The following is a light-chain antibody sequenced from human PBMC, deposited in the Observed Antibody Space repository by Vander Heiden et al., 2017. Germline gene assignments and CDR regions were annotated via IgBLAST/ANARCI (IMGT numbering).Light chain of an antibody. CDR1: QDISKY. CDR3: QQDENLPLT. J-gene: IGKJ4*01. Sequence: DIQMTQSPSSLSASVRHRVTITCQASQDISKYLNWYQQKPGKAPELLIYDASNLERGVPSRFSGSGSGTHFTFTISSLQPEDVATYFCQQDENLPLTFGGGTKVEIK. CDR2: DAS. V-gene: IGKV1-33*01.